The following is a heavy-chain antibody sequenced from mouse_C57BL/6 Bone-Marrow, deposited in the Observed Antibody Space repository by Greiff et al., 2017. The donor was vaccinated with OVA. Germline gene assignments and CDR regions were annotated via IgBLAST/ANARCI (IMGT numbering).Heavy chain of an antibody. V-gene: IGHV1-82*01. J-gene: IGHJ3*01. D-gene: IGHD1-1*01. CDR3: AREGDYGSLWFAY. CDR2: IYPGDGDT. CDR1: GYAFSSSW. Sequence: QVQLQQSGPELVKPGASVKISCKASGYAFSSSWMNWVKQRPGKGLEWIGRIYPGDGDTNYNGKFKGKATLTADKSSSTAYMQLSSLTSEDSAVYFCAREGDYGSLWFAYWGQGTLVTVSA.